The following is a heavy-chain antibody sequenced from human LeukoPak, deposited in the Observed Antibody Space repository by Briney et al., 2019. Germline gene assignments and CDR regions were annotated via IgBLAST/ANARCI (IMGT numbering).Heavy chain of an antibody. D-gene: IGHD3-22*01. V-gene: IGHV1-18*01. Sequence: ASVKVSYKASGYTFTSYGISWVRQAPGQGREWMGWISAYNGNTNYAQKLKGRVTMTTDTSTSTAYMELRSLRSDDTAVYYCARDPVRISPYDSSGYYPNWGQGTLVTVSS. CDR2: ISAYNGNT. J-gene: IGHJ4*02. CDR3: ARDPVRISPYDSSGYYPN. CDR1: GYTFTSYG.